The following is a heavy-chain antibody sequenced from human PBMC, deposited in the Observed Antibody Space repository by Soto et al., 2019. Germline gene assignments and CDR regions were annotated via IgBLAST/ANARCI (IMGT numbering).Heavy chain of an antibody. CDR3: AREEMDSGCDY. CDR1: GFTFSSYS. V-gene: IGHV3-48*01. D-gene: IGHD6-19*01. CDR2: ISSSSSTI. Sequence: EVQLVESGGGLVQPGGSLRLSCAASGFTFSSYSMNWVRQAPGKGLEWVSYISSSSSTIYYADSVKGRFTISRDNAKNSLYLQMNSLRAEDTAQYYCAREEMDSGCDYWGQGTLVTVSS. J-gene: IGHJ4*02.